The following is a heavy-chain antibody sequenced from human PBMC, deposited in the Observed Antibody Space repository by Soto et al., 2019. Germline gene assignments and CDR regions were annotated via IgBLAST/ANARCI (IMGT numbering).Heavy chain of an antibody. CDR3: AKLQAYSYGPGAYFDY. CDR2: ISGSGGST. V-gene: IGHV3-23*01. D-gene: IGHD5-18*01. CDR1: CFTFSSYA. Sequence: LXLSCAASCFTFSSYAMSWFRQAPGKGLEWVSAISGSGGSTDYVDSVKGRFTISRDNSKNTLYLQMNSLRAEDTAVYYCAKLQAYSYGPGAYFDYWGQGTLVTVS. J-gene: IGHJ4*02.